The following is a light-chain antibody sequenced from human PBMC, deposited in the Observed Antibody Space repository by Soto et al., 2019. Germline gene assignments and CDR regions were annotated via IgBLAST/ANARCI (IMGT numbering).Light chain of an antibody. CDR1: QSVSSSY. CDR3: QQYGSSPSIT. Sequence: EIVLTQSPGTLSLSPGERATVSCRASQSVSSSYLAWYQQKPGQAPRLLIYDASSRATGIPDRFSGSGSGTDFTLTISRLEPEDFAVYYCQQYGSSPSITFGQGTRLEIK. CDR2: DAS. V-gene: IGKV3-20*01. J-gene: IGKJ5*01.